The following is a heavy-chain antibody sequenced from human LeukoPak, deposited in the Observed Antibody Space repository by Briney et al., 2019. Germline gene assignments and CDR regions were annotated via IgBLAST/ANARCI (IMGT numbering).Heavy chain of an antibody. J-gene: IGHJ4*02. V-gene: IGHV3-23*01. Sequence: PGGSLRLSCAASGFTFSSYAMSWVRQAPGKGLEWVSAISGSGGSTYYADSVKGRFTISRDNSKNTLYLQMNSLRAEDTAVYYCAKMNARYCSGGSCYFSYFDYWGQGTLVIVSS. CDR3: AKMNARYCSGGSCYFSYFDY. CDR1: GFTFSSYA. CDR2: ISGSGGST. D-gene: IGHD2-15*01.